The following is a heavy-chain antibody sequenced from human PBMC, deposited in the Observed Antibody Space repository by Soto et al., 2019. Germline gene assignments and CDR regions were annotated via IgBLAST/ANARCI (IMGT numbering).Heavy chain of an antibody. J-gene: IGHJ5*02. CDR2: IIPIFGTA. CDR3: ARDRDGRNWFDP. D-gene: IGHD4-17*01. CDR1: GGTFSSYA. Sequence: AVKVSCKASGGTFSSYAISWVRQAPGQGLEWMGGIIPIFGTANYAQKFQGRVTITADESTSTAYMELSSLKSEDTAVYYCARDRDGRNWFDPWGQGTLVTVSS. V-gene: IGHV1-69*13.